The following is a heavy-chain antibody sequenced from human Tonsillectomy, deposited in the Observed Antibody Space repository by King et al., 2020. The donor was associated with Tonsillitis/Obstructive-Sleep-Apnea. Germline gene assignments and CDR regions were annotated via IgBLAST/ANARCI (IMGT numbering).Heavy chain of an antibody. D-gene: IGHD3-9*01. Sequence: VQLVESGAEVKKPGASVRVSCKASGDSFSGYYLYWVRQAPGQGLEWMGRINPNSGGTNYAQKFQGRVTLTRDTAISTAYMEMSSLRSDDTAVYYCGRLRSAYERDFDWSMWGQGTRVTVSS. CDR1: GDSFSGYY. CDR3: GRLRSAYERDFDWSM. J-gene: IGHJ4*02. V-gene: IGHV1-2*06. CDR2: INPNSGGT.